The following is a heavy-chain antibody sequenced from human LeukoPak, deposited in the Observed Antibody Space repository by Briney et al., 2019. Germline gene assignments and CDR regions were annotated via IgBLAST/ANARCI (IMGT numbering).Heavy chain of an antibody. D-gene: IGHD3-22*01. CDR2: IYYSGST. J-gene: IGHJ5*02. V-gene: IGHV4-61*01. CDR1: TYSISSGYY. Sequence: SETLSLTCTVSTYSISSGYYWSWIRQPPGKGLEWIGYIYYSGSTNYNPSLKSRVTISVDTSKNQFSLKLSSVTAADTAVYYCARVAGYYDSSGYFSLWFDPWGQGTLVTVSS. CDR3: ARVAGYYDSSGYFSLWFDP.